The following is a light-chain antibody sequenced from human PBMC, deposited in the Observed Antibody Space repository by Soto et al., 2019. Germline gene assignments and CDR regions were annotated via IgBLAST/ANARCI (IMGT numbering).Light chain of an antibody. CDR2: EGT. CDR1: SNDVGTYNV. Sequence: QSALTQPASVSGSPGQSITISCTGISNDVGTYNVVSWYQQHPGKAPKLLIYEGTQRPSGISYRFSASRSGNTASLTISGLQTEDEADYHCCSSAGSYVFGGGTKVTVL. J-gene: IGLJ1*01. V-gene: IGLV2-23*01. CDR3: CSSAGSYV.